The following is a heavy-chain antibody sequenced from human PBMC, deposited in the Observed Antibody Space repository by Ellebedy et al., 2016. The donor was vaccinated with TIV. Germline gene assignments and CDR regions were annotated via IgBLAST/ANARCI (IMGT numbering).Heavy chain of an antibody. CDR1: GFTFSTYS. CDR3: TRGSNSALFS. V-gene: IGHV3-48*02. Sequence: PGGSLRLSCAASGFTFSTYSIHWVRQAPGKGLEWVSFISGTSSAMYYAYSVKVRFTITRDNAKNLLYLHMNSLSYKDTAVYYCTRGSNSALFSWGQGTLVTVSS. D-gene: IGHD1-1*01. J-gene: IGHJ5*02. CDR2: ISGTSSAM.